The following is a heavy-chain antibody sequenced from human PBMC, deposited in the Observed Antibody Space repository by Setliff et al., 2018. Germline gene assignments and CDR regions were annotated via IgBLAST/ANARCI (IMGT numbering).Heavy chain of an antibody. J-gene: IGHJ6*03. CDR1: GFTFNNFA. CDR3: GKDLGDDGHYYYYMDV. Sequence: GGSLRLSCAASGFTFNNFALSWVRQAPGKRLEWVSVVYRGGSTTFYADSVKGRFTISRDDSKNTLYLQMNSLTVDDTAVYYCGKDLGDDGHYYYYMDVWGKGTTVTVSS. CDR2: VYRGGSTT. D-gene: IGHD4-17*01. V-gene: IGHV3-23*03.